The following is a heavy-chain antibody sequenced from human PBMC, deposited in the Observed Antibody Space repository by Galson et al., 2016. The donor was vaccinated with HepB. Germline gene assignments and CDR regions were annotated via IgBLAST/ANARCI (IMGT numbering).Heavy chain of an antibody. CDR3: AKWGGSGYDWARLDY. D-gene: IGHD5-12*01. J-gene: IGHJ4*02. CDR1: GFTFSSYG. V-gene: IGHV3-30*18. Sequence: SLRLSCAASGFTFSSYGMHWVRQAPGKGLEWVAVISYDGSNKYYADSVKGRFTISRDISKNTLYLQMNSLRAEDTAVYYCAKWGGSGYDWARLDYWGQGTLVTVSS. CDR2: ISYDGSNK.